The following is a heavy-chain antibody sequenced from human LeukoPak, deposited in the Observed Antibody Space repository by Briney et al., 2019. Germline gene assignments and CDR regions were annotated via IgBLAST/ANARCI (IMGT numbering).Heavy chain of an antibody. V-gene: IGHV3-21*01. D-gene: IGHD3-22*01. J-gene: IGHJ5*02. CDR1: GFTFSSYS. CDR2: ISSSSSYI. Sequence: PGGSLRLSCAASGFTFSSYSMNWVRQAPGKGLEWVSSISSSSSYIYYADSVKGRFTISRDNAKNSLYLQMNSLRAEDTAVYYCARDLHYSDSSGPGNPWRQGTLVPVPS. CDR3: ARDLHYSDSSGPGNP.